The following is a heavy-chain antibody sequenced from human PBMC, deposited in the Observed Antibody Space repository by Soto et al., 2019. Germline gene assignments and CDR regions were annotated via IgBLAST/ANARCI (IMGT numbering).Heavy chain of an antibody. Sequence: QVQLVQSGAEVKKPGASVTVSCKASGYTFTSYYMHWVRQAPGQGLEWMGIIDPGGGGTSYAQKCQGRLTMTRDTSTSTVYMELSSLRTEDTAVYYCARDRVDCSGGNCWRSVEDTWGQGTLVTVSS. J-gene: IGHJ5*02. V-gene: IGHV1-46*01. CDR3: ARDRVDCSGGNCWRSVEDT. CDR1: GYTFTSYY. CDR2: IDPGGGGT. D-gene: IGHD2-15*01.